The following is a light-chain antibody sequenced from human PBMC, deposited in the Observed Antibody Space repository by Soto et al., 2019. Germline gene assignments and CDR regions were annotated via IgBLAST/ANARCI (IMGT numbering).Light chain of an antibody. CDR2: AAS. V-gene: IGKV1-9*01. J-gene: IGKJ1*01. CDR1: QGISRY. Sequence: DIQLTQSPSFLSASVGDRVTITCRASQGISRYLAWYQQQPGKAPKLLIYAASTLQSGVPSRFSGSGSGTEFTLTISSLQPEDFATYYCQQLNSYPPGTFGQGTKVEIK. CDR3: QQLNSYPPGT.